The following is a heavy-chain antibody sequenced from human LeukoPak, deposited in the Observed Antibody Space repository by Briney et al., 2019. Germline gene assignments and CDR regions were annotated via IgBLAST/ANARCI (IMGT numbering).Heavy chain of an antibody. Sequence: PSETLSLTCTVSGGSISSSSYYWGWIRQPPGKGLEWIGSIYYSGSTYYNPSLKTRVTKSVDTSKNQFSLKLSSVTAADTAVYYCARGRGQQLDWGQGTLVTVSS. CDR2: IYYSGST. CDR1: GGSISSSSYY. CDR3: ARGRGQQLD. V-gene: IGHV4-39*07. D-gene: IGHD6-13*01. J-gene: IGHJ1*01.